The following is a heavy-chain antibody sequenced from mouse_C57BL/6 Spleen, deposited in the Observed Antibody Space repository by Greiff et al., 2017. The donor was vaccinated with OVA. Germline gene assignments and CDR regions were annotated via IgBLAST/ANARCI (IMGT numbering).Heavy chain of an antibody. CDR1: GYTFTSYW. CDR2: IYPSDSET. V-gene: IGHV1-61*01. CDR3: ARSRTTVVAKDY. J-gene: IGHJ2*01. Sequence: QVQLQQPGAELVRPGSSVKLSCKASGYTFTSYWMDWVKQRPGQGLEWIGNIYPSDSETPYNQKFKDKATLTVDKSSSTAYMQLSSLTSEDSAVYYCARSRTTVVAKDYWGQGTTLTVSS. D-gene: IGHD1-1*01.